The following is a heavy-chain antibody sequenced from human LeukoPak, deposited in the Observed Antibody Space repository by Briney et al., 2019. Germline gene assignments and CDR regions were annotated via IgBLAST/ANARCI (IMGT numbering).Heavy chain of an antibody. J-gene: IGHJ3*02. CDR2: ISGSGGST. V-gene: IGHV3-23*01. D-gene: IGHD2-21*01. CDR3: AKVGGGDCYFHFDI. Sequence: GGSLRLSCAVSGFTFSSYYMRWVRQARGKGLEWVSDISGSGGSTYYANSVKGLFTISRDNSKNTLYLQMNSLRADDTAVYYCAKVGGGDCYFHFDIWGQGTMVTVSS. CDR1: GFTFSSYY.